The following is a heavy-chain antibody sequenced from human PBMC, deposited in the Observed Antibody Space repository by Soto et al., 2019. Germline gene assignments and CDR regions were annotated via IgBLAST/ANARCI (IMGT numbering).Heavy chain of an antibody. Sequence: PSETLSLTCTGSGGPISSYYWSWIRQPPGKGLEWIGYIYYSGSTNYNPSLKSRVTISVDTSKNQFSLKLSSVTAADTAVYYCARLADTAMVSDYWGQGTLVTVSS. V-gene: IGHV4-59*01. CDR2: IYYSGST. CDR1: GGPISSYY. J-gene: IGHJ4*02. D-gene: IGHD5-18*01. CDR3: ARLADTAMVSDY.